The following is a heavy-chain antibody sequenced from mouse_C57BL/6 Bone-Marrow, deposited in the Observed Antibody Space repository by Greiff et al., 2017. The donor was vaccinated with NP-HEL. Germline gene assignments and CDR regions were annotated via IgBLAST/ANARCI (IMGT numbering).Heavy chain of an antibody. J-gene: IGHJ4*01. CDR2: IYPGDGDT. CDR1: GYAFSSYW. CDR3: AREGPYGSRGGYAMDY. V-gene: IGHV1-80*01. Sequence: QVQLQQSGAELVKPGASVKISCKASGYAFSSYWMNWVKQRPGKGLEWIGQIYPGDGDTNYNGKFKGKATLTADKSSSTAYMQHSSLTSEDSAVYFCAREGPYGSRGGYAMDYWGQGTSVTVSS. D-gene: IGHD1-1*01.